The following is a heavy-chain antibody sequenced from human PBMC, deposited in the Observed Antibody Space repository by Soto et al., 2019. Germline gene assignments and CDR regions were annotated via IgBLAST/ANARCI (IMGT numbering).Heavy chain of an antibody. V-gene: IGHV3-30*18. Sequence: GGSLRLSCAASGFTFSSYGMHWVRQAPGKGLEWVAVISHDGSNKYYADSVKGRFTISRDNSKNTLYLQMNSLRTEDTAVCYCAKDRTMVRVYGMDVWGQGTTVTVSS. CDR3: AKDRTMVRVYGMDV. J-gene: IGHJ6*02. CDR2: ISHDGSNK. CDR1: GFTFSSYG. D-gene: IGHD3-10*01.